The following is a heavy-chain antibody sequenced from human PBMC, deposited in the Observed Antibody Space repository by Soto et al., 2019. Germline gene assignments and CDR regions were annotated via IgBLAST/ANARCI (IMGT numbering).Heavy chain of an antibody. CDR3: ARDDFDYSNAESYYYYGMDV. V-gene: IGHV1-69*06. D-gene: IGHD4-4*01. Sequence: EASVKVSCKASGGTLSSTYAISWVRQAPGQGLEWLGGLASFAKANYAQRFQGRVTFTADRSTSTAYMELSSLTSDDTAVYYCARDDFDYSNAESYYYYGMDVWGQGTTVTVSS. CDR1: GGTLSSTYA. J-gene: IGHJ6*02. CDR2: LASFAKA.